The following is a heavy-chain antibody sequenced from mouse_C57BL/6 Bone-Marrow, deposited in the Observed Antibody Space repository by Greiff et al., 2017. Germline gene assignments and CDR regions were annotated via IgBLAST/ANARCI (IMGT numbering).Heavy chain of an antibody. CDR2: IYPGSGST. Sequence: VQLQQPGAELVKPGASVKMSCKASGYTFTSYWITWVKQRPGQGLEWIGDIYPGSGSTNYNEKFKSKATLTVDTSSTTAYVQLHILTSEDSAFYYYERLDTSSFFDYWGQGTTLTVSS. D-gene: IGHD1-1*01. CDR3: ERLDTSSFFDY. J-gene: IGHJ2*01. CDR1: GYTFTSYW. V-gene: IGHV1-55*01.